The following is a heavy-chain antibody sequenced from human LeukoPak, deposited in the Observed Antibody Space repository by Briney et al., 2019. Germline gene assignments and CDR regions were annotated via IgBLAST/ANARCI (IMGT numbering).Heavy chain of an antibody. J-gene: IGHJ4*02. V-gene: IGHV3-30*18. D-gene: IGHD6-19*01. CDR1: GFTFSSYG. CDR3: AKDREYSSGWQTTFDY. Sequence: GSLRLSCAASGFTFSSYGMHGVRQAPGKGLEWVAVISYDGSNKYYADSVKGRFTISRDNSKNTLYLQMNSLRAEDTAVYYCAKDREYSSGWQTTFDYWGQGTLVTVSS. CDR2: ISYDGSNK.